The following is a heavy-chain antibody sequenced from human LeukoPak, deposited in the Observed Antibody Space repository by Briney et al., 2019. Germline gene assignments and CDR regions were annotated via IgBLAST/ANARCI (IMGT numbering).Heavy chain of an antibody. CDR1: GGSFSGYY. D-gene: IGHD2-15*01. V-gene: IGHV4-34*01. CDR2: INHSGST. CDR3: ARKYCSGGSCYWGYNWFDP. J-gene: IGHJ5*02. Sequence: SETLSLTCAVYGGSFSGYYWSWIRQPPGKGLEWIGEINHSGSTNYNPSLKSRVTISVDTSRNQFSLKLSSVTAADTAVYYCARKYCSGGSCYWGYNWFDPWGQGTLVTVSS.